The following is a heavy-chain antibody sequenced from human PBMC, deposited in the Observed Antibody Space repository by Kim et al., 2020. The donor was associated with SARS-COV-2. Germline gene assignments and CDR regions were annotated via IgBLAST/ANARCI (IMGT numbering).Heavy chain of an antibody. V-gene: IGHV3-74*01. D-gene: IGHD4-4*01. CDR2: IDRDGNNT. CDR3: ARLPSNFGWDRDY. CDR1: GFTFRDYW. Sequence: GGSLRLSCAASGFTFRDYWMHWVRQAPGKGLVWVSRIDRDGNNTDYADSVRGRFTISRDNARNTLYLQMNSLRVEDTAVYYCARLPSNFGWDRDYWGQG. J-gene: IGHJ4*02.